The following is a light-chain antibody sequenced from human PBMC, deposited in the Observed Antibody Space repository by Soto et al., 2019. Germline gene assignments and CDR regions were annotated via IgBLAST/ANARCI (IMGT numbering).Light chain of an antibody. Sequence: EILMTQSPATLSVSPGARATLSCRASQSVSSNLAWYQHKPGQAPRLLIYGAPPRATGIPGRFSGSGSGTVFTLTISSLQSEDFGVYYCQQYNKWPWTFGRGTKVEIK. J-gene: IGKJ1*01. CDR2: GAP. V-gene: IGKV3-15*01. CDR3: QQYNKWPWT. CDR1: QSVSSN.